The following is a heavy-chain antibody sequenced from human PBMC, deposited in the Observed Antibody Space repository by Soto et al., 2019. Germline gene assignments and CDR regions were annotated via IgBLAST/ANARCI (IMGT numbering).Heavy chain of an antibody. J-gene: IGHJ4*02. Sequence: GASVKVSCKASGYTFTSYGISWVRQAPGQGLEWMGWMNAYNGNTKCAQKLQGRVTMTTNTSISTAYMELSSLRSDDTAVYYCARDSPSGFDYWXQGTLVTVSS. D-gene: IGHD2-15*01. CDR3: ARDSPSGFDY. CDR1: GYTFTSYG. CDR2: MNAYNGNT. V-gene: IGHV1-18*01.